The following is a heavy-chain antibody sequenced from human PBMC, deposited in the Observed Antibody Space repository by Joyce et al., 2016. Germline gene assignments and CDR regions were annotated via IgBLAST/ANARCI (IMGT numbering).Heavy chain of an antibody. CDR3: ARDLPNRGHGARDY. J-gene: IGHJ4*02. CDR2: IQQDGAAE. CDR1: EFTFRHFW. Sequence: EVQLVESGGDLVQPGGSLRLSCTTSEFTFRHFWMTWVRQGPGKGLEGVAAIQQDGAAEDYVDSVKGRFTISRDNAKNSLYLQMTSLRAEDTAVYYCARDLPNRGHGARDYWGRGTLVTVSS. D-gene: IGHD1-26*01. V-gene: IGHV3-7*03.